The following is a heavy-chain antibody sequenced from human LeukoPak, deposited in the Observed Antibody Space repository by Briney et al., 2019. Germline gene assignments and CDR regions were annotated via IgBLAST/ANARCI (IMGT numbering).Heavy chain of an antibody. V-gene: IGHV1-8*03. CDR2: MNPNSGNT. CDR3: ARGFAMTTHENWFDP. Sequence: GASVKVSCKASGYTFTSYDINWVRQATGQGLEWMGWMNPNSGNTGYAQKLQGRVTITRNTSISTAYMELSSLRSEDTAVYYCARGFAMTTHENWFDPWGQGTLVTVSS. CDR1: GYTFTSYD. D-gene: IGHD4-11*01. J-gene: IGHJ5*02.